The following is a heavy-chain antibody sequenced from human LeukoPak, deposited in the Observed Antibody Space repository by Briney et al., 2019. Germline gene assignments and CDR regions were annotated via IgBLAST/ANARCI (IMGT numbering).Heavy chain of an antibody. Sequence: SETLSLTCTVSGGSISSYYWSWIRQSPGKGLEWIGYINHSGSTKYNPSLKSRGTISVDMSKNQFSLKLTSVTAADTAVYYCARGDIIRGDYNWFDPWGQGILVTVSS. CDR2: INHSGST. V-gene: IGHV4-59*12. CDR3: ARGDIIRGDYNWFDP. CDR1: GGSISSYY. J-gene: IGHJ5*02. D-gene: IGHD3-10*01.